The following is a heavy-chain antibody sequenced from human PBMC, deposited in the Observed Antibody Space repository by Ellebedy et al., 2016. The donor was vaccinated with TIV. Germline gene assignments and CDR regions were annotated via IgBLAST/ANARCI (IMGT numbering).Heavy chain of an antibody. CDR3: VRLIYTWNVCDY. D-gene: IGHD1-1*01. CDR1: GFNFRSYA. CDR2: INDYGGST. J-gene: IGHJ4*02. Sequence: PGGSLRLSCAASGFNFRSYAMAWVRHAPGRGLEWVTGINDYGGSTYYSDAVRGRFAVSRDNSDNTVYLHMSSLRAEDTAVYYGVRLIYTWNVCDYWGQGTPVAVSS. V-gene: IGHV3-23*01.